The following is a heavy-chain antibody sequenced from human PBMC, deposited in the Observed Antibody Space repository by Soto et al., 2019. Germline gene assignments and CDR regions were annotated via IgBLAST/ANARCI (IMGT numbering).Heavy chain of an antibody. J-gene: IGHJ4*02. CDR1: GFTFSSYA. CDR2: ISGSGGST. CDR3: AKDRSIGGAVGPIDY. Sequence: PGGSLRLSCAASGFTFSSYAMSWVRQAPGKGLEWVSAISGSGGSTYYADSVKGRFTISRDNSKNTLYLQMNSLRAEDTAVYYCAKDRSIGGAVGPIDYWGQGTLVTVSS. D-gene: IGHD6-19*01. V-gene: IGHV3-23*01.